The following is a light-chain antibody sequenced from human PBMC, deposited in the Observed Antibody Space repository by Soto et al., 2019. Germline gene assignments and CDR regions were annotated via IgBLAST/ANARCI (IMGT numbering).Light chain of an antibody. CDR1: QGISAW. Sequence: DIQMTQSPSSVSASVGDRVTITCRASQGISAWLAWYQQKPGKAPKLLVYTASNLQSGVPPRFSGSGSGTDFTLTISSLQPEDYATYYCHQANSFPRTFSQGTKVEIK. J-gene: IGKJ2*01. CDR3: HQANSFPRT. CDR2: TAS. V-gene: IGKV1-12*01.